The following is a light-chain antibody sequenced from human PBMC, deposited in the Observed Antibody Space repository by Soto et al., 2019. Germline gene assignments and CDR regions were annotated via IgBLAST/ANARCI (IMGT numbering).Light chain of an antibody. CDR1: QNINSW. V-gene: IGKV1-5*03. CDR2: KAS. CDR3: HQYDSLVQT. Sequence: DIQMTQSPSTLSASVGDRVTITCQASQNINSWLAWYQQRPGKAPKLLIYKASSLESGVPSSFSGSGSGTDFTLTISRLEPEDFAVYYCHQYDSLVQTFGQGTKVDIK. J-gene: IGKJ1*01.